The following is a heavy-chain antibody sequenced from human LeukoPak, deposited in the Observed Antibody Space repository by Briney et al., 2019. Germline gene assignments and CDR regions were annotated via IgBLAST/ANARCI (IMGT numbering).Heavy chain of an antibody. V-gene: IGHV4-4*09. D-gene: IGHD1-26*01. CDR2: VHTNGGS. CDR3: ARLGSYHAF. J-gene: IGHJ4*02. CDR1: GASISHYY. Sequence: SETLSLTCTVSGASISHYYWSWIRQTPETGLEWMGHVHTNGGSTDYPSLKTQLPMSLHTPRRPLSLKLTSVTAADTAVYFCARLGSYHAFWGQGALVTVSS.